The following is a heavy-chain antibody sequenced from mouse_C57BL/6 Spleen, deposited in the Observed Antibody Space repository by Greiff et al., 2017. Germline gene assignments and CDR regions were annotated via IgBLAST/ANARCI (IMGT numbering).Heavy chain of an antibody. Sequence: QVQLQQSGPELVKPGASVKISCKASGYAFSSSWMNWVKQRPGKGLEWIGRIYPGDGDTNYNGKFKGKATLTADKSSSTAYMQLSSLTSEDSAVYFCARAGLRVGLAYWGQGTLVTVSA. CDR2: IYPGDGDT. J-gene: IGHJ3*01. D-gene: IGHD2-4*01. CDR3: ARAGLRVGLAY. V-gene: IGHV1-82*01. CDR1: GYAFSSSW.